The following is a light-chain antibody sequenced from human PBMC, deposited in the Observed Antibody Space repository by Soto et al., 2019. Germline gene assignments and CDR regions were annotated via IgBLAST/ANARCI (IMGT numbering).Light chain of an antibody. Sequence: EIVLTQSPGTLRLSPGERASLACRAGQSVSGDYLAWYQQKPRQATRLIIYGASSRANGIPDRFSGSGSGTEFSLTISRLEPEDFAVYFCQQYGYSQGLACGGGTKVDI. CDR2: GAS. CDR3: QQYGYSQGLA. V-gene: IGKV3-20*01. CDR1: QSVSGDY. J-gene: IGKJ4*01.